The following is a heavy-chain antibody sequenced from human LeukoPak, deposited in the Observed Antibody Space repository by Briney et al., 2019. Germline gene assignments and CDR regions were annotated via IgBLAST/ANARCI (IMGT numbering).Heavy chain of an antibody. J-gene: IGHJ4*02. D-gene: IGHD1-26*01. Sequence: PSQTLSLTCTVSGGSISSGSYYWSWIRQPAGKGLEWIGRIYTSGSTNYNPSLKSRVTISVDTSKNQFSLKLSSVTAADTAVYYCARGSHSGSYRRDFDYWGQGTLVTVSS. CDR3: ARGSHSGSYRRDFDY. CDR2: IYTSGST. CDR1: GGSISSGSYY. V-gene: IGHV4-61*02.